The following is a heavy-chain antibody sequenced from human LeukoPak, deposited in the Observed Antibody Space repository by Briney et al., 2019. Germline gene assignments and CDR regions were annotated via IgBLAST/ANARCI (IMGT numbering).Heavy chain of an antibody. Sequence: SETLSLACTVSPDSTTSNFWSWVRQPPGKGLEWIGEIHRSGSTNYNPSLQSRVTISIDRSKNQIALELSSVTAADTAVYYCAREIVGGFNPGAYWGQGTLVTVSS. J-gene: IGHJ4*02. CDR2: IHRSGST. V-gene: IGHV4-4*02. CDR3: AREIVGGFNPGAY. D-gene: IGHD1-14*01. CDR1: PDSTTSNF.